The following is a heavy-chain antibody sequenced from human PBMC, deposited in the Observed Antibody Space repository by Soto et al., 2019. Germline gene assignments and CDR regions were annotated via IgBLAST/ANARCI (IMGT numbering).Heavy chain of an antibody. CDR2: ISGYNGNT. CDR1: GYTFSSYG. V-gene: IGHV1-18*01. D-gene: IGHD6-13*01. Sequence: GASVKVSCKASGYTFSSYGISWVRQAPGQGLEWMGWISGYNGNTNFAQNLQGRVTMTTDTSTSTAYMELRSLRSDDTAVYYCAREQQFRLYYYDVMDGWGQGTSVTVSS. J-gene: IGHJ6*02. CDR3: AREQQFRLYYYDVMDG.